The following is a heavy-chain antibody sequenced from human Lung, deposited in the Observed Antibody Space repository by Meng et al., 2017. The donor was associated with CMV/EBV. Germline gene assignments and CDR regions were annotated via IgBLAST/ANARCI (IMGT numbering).Heavy chain of an antibody. D-gene: IGHD3-22*01. CDR1: GDSVSSNSAT. Sequence: SETLSLXXAISGDSVSSNSATWNWIRQSPSRGLEWLGRTYYKSKWNHDYAVSVKSRISFNPDTSKNQFSLQLSSVTPEDTAVYYCARVFGDITGYVFDYWGQGKXVT. CDR2: TYYKSKWNH. J-gene: IGHJ4*02. V-gene: IGHV6-1*01. CDR3: ARVFGDITGYVFDY.